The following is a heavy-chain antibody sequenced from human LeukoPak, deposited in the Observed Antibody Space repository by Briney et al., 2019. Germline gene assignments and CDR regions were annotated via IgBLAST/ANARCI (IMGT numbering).Heavy chain of an antibody. CDR1: GFIFSHYV. CDR2: IGTTRHT. CDR3: AKGGIGETGGLIS. Sequence: GGSLRLSCSASGFIFSHYVMHWVRQAPGKGLEWVSSIGTTRHTYYADSVKGRFSISRDNSKTTLYLEMTSLRAEDTALYFCAKGGIGETGGLISWGQGTLVTVSS. V-gene: IGHV3-NL1*01. J-gene: IGHJ5*02. D-gene: IGHD7-27*01.